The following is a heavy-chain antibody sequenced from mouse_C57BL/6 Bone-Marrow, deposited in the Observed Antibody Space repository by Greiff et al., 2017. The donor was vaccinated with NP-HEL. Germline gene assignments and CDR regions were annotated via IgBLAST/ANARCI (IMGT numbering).Heavy chain of an antibody. V-gene: IGHV1-18*01. D-gene: IGHD2-3*01. CDR3: ARYIDGFVDY. J-gene: IGHJ4*01. Sequence: EVKLMESGPELVKPGASVKIPCKASGYTFTDYNMDWVKQSHGKSLEWIGDINPNNGGTIYNQKFKGKATLTVDKSSSTAYMELRSLTAEDTAVYYCARYIDGFVDYWGQGTSVTVSS. CDR2: INPNNGGT. CDR1: GYTFTDYN.